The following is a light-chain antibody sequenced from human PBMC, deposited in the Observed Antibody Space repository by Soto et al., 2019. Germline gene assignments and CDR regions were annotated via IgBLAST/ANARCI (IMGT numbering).Light chain of an antibody. V-gene: IGKV3-15*01. CDR1: QTIDSH. CDR2: GAS. Sequence: ILMTQSPATRSVSPGEGATLSCRASQTIDSHLAWYQQKPGQAPRVLIFGASTRATGIAARFSGRGSGTDFTLTISSLQSEDFAVYYCQQYDEWPLTFGQGTKVEI. J-gene: IGKJ1*01. CDR3: QQYDEWPLT.